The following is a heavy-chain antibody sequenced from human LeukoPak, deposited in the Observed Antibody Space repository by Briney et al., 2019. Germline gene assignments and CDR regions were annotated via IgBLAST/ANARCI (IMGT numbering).Heavy chain of an antibody. J-gene: IGHJ4*02. Sequence: SGTLSLTCGVSGGSISTTNWWTWVRQPPGEGLEWIGEVHLSGRTHYNPSLESRVTMSVDMSENHISLRLTSVTAADTAVYYCAREGGSYGPLDYSGQGTLVTVSS. D-gene: IGHD3-10*01. V-gene: IGHV4-4*02. CDR1: GGSISTTNW. CDR2: VHLSGRT. CDR3: AREGGSYGPLDY.